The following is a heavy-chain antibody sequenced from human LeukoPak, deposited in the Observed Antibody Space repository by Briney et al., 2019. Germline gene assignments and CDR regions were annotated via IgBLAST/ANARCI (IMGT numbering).Heavy chain of an antibody. V-gene: IGHV4-59*12. J-gene: IGHJ4*02. CDR1: GGSISSYY. Sequence: SETLSLTCTVSGGSISSYYWSWIRQPPGKGLEWIGYIYYSGSTNYNPSLKSRVTISVDTSKNQFSLKLSSVTAADTAVYYCARRRNYYDSSGYGFDYWGQGTLVTVSS. CDR3: ARRRNYYDSSGYGFDY. CDR2: IYYSGST. D-gene: IGHD3-22*01.